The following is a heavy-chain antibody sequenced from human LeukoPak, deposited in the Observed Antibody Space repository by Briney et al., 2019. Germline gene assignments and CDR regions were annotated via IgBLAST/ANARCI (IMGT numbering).Heavy chain of an antibody. Sequence: SETLSLTCTVSGGSICSSSYYWGWIRQPPGKGLEWIGSMYYSGSTYYNPSLKSRVTISVDTSKNQFSLKLSSVTAADTALYYCARHNSGSIVVVTGWFDPWGQGTLVTVSS. CDR2: MYYSGST. V-gene: IGHV4-39*01. CDR1: GGSICSSSYY. D-gene: IGHD3-22*01. CDR3: ARHNSGSIVVVTGWFDP. J-gene: IGHJ5*02.